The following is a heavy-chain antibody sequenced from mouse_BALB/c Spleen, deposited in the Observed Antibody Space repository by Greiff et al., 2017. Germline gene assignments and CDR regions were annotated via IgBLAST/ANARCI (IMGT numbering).Heavy chain of an antibody. Sequence: QVQLKQPGAELVRPGASVKLSCKASGYTFTSYWINWVKQRPGQGLEWIGNIYPSDSYTNYNQKFKDKATLTVDKSSSTAYMQLSSPTSEDSAVYYCTRSRDGNHYFDYWGQGTTLTVSS. J-gene: IGHJ2*01. D-gene: IGHD2-1*01. CDR3: TRSRDGNHYFDY. CDR1: GYTFTSYW. CDR2: IYPSDSYT. V-gene: IGHV1-69*02.